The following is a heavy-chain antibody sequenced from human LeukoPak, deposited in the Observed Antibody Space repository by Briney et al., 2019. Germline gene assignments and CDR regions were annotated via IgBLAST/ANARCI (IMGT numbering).Heavy chain of an antibody. J-gene: IGHJ4*02. CDR3: ATGGNYYLY. Sequence: GGSLRLSCAASGFTFSSYWMSWVRQAPGKGLEWVANIKQDGSVKYYVGSVKGRFTISRDDAKDSLYLQMNSLRAEDTAVYYCATGGNYYLYWGQGTLVTVSS. CDR1: GFTFSSYW. V-gene: IGHV3-7*03. D-gene: IGHD1-26*01. CDR2: IKQDGSVK.